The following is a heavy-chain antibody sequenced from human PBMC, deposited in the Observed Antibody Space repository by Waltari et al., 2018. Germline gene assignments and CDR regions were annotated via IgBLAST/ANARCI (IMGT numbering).Heavy chain of an antibody. J-gene: IGHJ6*03. D-gene: IGHD3-3*01. V-gene: IGHV4-59*01. Sequence: QVQLQESGPGLVKPSETQSLTCTVSGCSISSSYWSWIRQPPGKGLEWIGYIYYSGSTNYNPSLKSRVTISVDTSKNQFSLKLSSVTAADTAVYYCARSSRDFWSGYYYYYYYMDVWGKGTTVTVSS. CDR2: IYYSGST. CDR1: GCSISSSY. CDR3: ARSSRDFWSGYYYYYYYMDV.